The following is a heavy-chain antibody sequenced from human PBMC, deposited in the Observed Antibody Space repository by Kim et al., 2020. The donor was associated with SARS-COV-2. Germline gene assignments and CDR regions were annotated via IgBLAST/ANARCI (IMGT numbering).Heavy chain of an antibody. V-gene: IGHV3-33*03. CDR1: GFIFSSYG. Sequence: GGSLRLSCAASGFIFSSYGMHWVRQAPGKGLEWVAVIWYDGSNKYYADSVKGRFTISRDNSKNTLYLQMNSLRAEDTAVYYCAKDDDTSGYFDFDHWGQGTLVTVSS. J-gene: IGHJ4*02. D-gene: IGHD3-22*01. CDR3: AKDDDTSGYFDFDH. CDR2: IWYDGSNK.